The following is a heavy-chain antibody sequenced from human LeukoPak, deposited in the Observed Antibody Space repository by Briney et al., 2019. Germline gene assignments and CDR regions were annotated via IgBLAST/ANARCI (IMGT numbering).Heavy chain of an antibody. V-gene: IGHV5-51*01. CDR2: IYPGDSDT. J-gene: IGHJ4*02. Sequence: GESLKISCKGSGYSFTSYWIGWVRQMPGKGLEWMGIIYPGDSDTRYSPSFQGQVTISADKSISTAYLQWSSLKASDTAMYYCARLGGHYSSSWYGGLGELSFDYWGQGTLVTVSS. CDR1: GYSFTSYW. CDR3: ARLGGHYSSSWYGGLGELSFDY. D-gene: IGHD6-13*01.